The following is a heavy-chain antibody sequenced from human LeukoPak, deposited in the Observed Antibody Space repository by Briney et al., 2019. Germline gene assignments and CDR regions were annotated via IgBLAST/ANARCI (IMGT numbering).Heavy chain of an antibody. CDR2: INPSGGST. D-gene: IGHD3-10*01. CDR3: AGQYGSGNYENWFDP. Sequence: GASVKVSCKASGYTFTSYYMHWVRQAPGQGLEWMGIINPSGGSTSYAQKFQGRVTMTRDTSTSTVYMELSSLRSEDTAVYYCAGQYGSGNYENWFDPWGQGTLVTVSS. J-gene: IGHJ5*02. CDR1: GYTFTSYY. V-gene: IGHV1-46*01.